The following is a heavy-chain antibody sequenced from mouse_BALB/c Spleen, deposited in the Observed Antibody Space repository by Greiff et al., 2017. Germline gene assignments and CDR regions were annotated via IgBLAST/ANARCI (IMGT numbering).Heavy chain of an antibody. D-gene: IGHD1-2*01. CDR2: ISSGGST. V-gene: IGHV5-6-5*01. CDR3: ARPITTATFDY. CDR1: GFTFSSYA. J-gene: IGHJ2*01. Sequence: EVKVVESGGGLVQPGGSLKLSCAASGFTFSSYAMSWVRQTPEKRLEWVASISSGGSTYYPDSVKGRFTISRDNARNILYLQMSSLRSEDTAMYYCARPITTATFDYWGQGTTLTVSS.